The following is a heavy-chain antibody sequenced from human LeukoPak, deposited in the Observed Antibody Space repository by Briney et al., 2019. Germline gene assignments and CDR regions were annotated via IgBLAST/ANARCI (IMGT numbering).Heavy chain of an antibody. CDR3: ARDRDYYDSSGYYSVGLDY. V-gene: IGHV4-30-2*01. Sequence: SETLSLTCTVSGGSISSGGYYWSWIRQPPGKGLEWIGYIYHSGSTYYNPSLKSRVTISVDRSKNQFSLKLSSVTAADTAVYYCARDRDYYDSSGYYSVGLDYWGQGTLVTVSS. CDR2: IYHSGST. D-gene: IGHD3-22*01. J-gene: IGHJ4*02. CDR1: GGSISSGGYY.